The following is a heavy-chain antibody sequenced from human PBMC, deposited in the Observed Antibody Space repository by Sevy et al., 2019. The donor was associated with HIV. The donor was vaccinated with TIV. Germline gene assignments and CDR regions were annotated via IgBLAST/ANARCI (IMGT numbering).Heavy chain of an antibody. CDR1: GDSISNYY. Sequence: SETLSLTCTVSGDSISNYYWSWIRQPAGKGLEWIGRIYDSGSATYNPSLESRVTMSAGTTKNQLSLKLNSVTAADTAVYYCARDRVTIFGVTIDYYFDYWGQGTLVTVSS. CDR2: IYDSGSA. J-gene: IGHJ4*02. CDR3: ARDRVTIFGVTIDYYFDY. D-gene: IGHD3-3*01. V-gene: IGHV4-4*07.